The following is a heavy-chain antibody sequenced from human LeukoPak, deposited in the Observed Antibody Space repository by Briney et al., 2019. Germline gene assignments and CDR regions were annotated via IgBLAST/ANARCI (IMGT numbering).Heavy chain of an antibody. V-gene: IGHV4-59*08. J-gene: IGHJ2*01. D-gene: IGHD2-15*01. CDR3: ARHGGEVAVAARYFDL. CDR2: IYYSGST. Sequence: PSETLSLTCTVSGGSISSYYWSWIRQPPGKGLEWIGYIYYSGSTNYNPSLKSRVTISIDTSKNQFSLKLSSVTAADTAVYYCARHGGEVAVAARYFDLWGRGTLVTVSS. CDR1: GGSISSYY.